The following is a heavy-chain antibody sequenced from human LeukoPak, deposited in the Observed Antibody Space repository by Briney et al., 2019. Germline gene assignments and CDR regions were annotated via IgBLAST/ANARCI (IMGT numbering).Heavy chain of an antibody. CDR2: ISGSGVST. Sequence: GGSLRLSCAASGITFSSFAMCWVRQAPGKGLEWVSGISGSGVSTYYADSVKGRFTISSDNSKNTLYLQMNSLRAEDTAIYYCAKDRSLGATPGDAFDIWGQGTMVTVSS. CDR1: GITFSSFA. D-gene: IGHD1-26*01. CDR3: AKDRSLGATPGDAFDI. V-gene: IGHV3-23*01. J-gene: IGHJ3*02.